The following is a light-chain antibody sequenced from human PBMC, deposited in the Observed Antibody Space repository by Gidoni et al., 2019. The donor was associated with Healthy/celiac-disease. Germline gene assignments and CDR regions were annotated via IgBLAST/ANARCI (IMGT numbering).Light chain of an antibody. CDR2: SNH. CDR3: AAWDDSLNGSWV. V-gene: IGLV1-44*01. Sequence: QSVLTQPPSASGTPGQRVTISCPGSSSNIGSNTVNWYQQLPGTAPKLLIYSNHPRPSGVPDRFSGSKSGTSASLAISGLQSEDEADYYCAAWDDSLNGSWVFGGGTKLTVL. CDR1: SSNIGSNT. J-gene: IGLJ3*02.